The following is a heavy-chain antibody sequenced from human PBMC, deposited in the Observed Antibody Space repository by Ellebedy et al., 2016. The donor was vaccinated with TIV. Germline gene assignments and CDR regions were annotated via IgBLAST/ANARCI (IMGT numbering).Heavy chain of an antibody. V-gene: IGHV3-30-3*01. D-gene: IGHD6-19*01. CDR2: ISYDGSNT. Sequence: GESLKISXAASGFTFSSFRMHWVRQAPGKGLEWVAVISYDGSNTWYADSVKGRFTISRDNSKNTLYLQMNSLRTEDTAVYYCARAPPGSGPDYWGQGTLVTVSS. CDR3: ARAPPGSGPDY. J-gene: IGHJ4*02. CDR1: GFTFSSFR.